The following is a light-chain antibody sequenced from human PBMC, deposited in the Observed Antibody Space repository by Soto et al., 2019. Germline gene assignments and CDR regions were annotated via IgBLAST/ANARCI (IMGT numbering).Light chain of an antibody. V-gene: IGKV3-20*01. CDR2: GAS. J-gene: IGKJ3*01. CDR1: QNFGSNY. Sequence: GVGITRSCRGSQNFGSNYLAWYQQKRGQAPRFLIYGASSRATGIPDRFSGSGSGTEFSLTISSPVPADFVVHFCEHYGRLPATFVLGTKVDIK. CDR3: EHYGRLPAT.